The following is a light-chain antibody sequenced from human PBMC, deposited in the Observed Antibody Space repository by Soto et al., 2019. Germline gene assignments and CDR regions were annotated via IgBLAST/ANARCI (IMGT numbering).Light chain of an antibody. CDR3: SSYAGSNNYV. CDR1: SSDVGGYNY. V-gene: IGLV2-8*01. CDR2: EVN. J-gene: IGLJ1*01. Sequence: QSALTQPPSASGSPGQSVAISCIGTSSDVGGYNYVSWYQLHPGKAPKLMIYEVNMRPSGVPDRFSGSKSGNTASLTVSGLRAEDEADYYCSSYAGSNNYVFGTGTKVTVL.